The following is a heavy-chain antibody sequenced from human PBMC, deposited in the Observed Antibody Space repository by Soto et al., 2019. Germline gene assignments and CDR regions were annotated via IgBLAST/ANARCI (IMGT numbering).Heavy chain of an antibody. CDR3: AKDTDRADSSGYRGYFDD. CDR2: ITHSGRTT. Sequence: WGSLRLGCAASGVTFGNFAMNWVRLAPGKGLEWVSLITHSGRTTYYADSVSGRFTISRDNSENTLYLQMSSLRAEDTALYYCAKDTDRADSSGYRGYFDDWGQGTLVTVSS. J-gene: IGHJ4*02. CDR1: GVTFGNFA. V-gene: IGHV3-23*01. D-gene: IGHD3-22*01.